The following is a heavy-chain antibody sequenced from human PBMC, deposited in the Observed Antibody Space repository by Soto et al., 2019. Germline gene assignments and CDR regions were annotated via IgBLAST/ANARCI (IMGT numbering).Heavy chain of an antibody. V-gene: IGHV1-69*13. D-gene: IGHD2-15*01. CDR1: GGTFSSYA. Sequence: SVKVSCKASGGTFSSYAISWVRQAPGQGLEWMGGIILIFGTANYAQKFQGRVTITADESTSTAYMELSSLRSEDTAVYYCARGYGSIVVVVAATRAFDIWGQGTMVTVSS. J-gene: IGHJ3*02. CDR2: IILIFGTA. CDR3: ARGYGSIVVVVAATRAFDI.